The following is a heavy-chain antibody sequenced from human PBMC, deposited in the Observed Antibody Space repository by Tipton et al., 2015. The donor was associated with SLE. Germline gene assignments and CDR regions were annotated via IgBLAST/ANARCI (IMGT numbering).Heavy chain of an antibody. D-gene: IGHD7-27*01. CDR2: IRADGSNK. J-gene: IGHJ4*02. Sequence: SLRLSCAASGFTYSGYAMHWVRQAPGKGLEWVAFIRADGSNKDYADSVKGRFTISRDNSKNTLYLQMNRLGVEDTAVYYCAVGTGAYFDHWGQGTLVTVSS. CDR1: GFTYSGYA. V-gene: IGHV3-30*02. CDR3: AVGTGAYFDH.